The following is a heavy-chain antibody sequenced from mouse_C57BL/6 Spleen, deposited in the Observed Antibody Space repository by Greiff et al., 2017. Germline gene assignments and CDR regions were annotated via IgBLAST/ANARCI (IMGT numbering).Heavy chain of an antibody. Sequence: QVQLKQSGPGLVQPSQSLSITCTVSGFSLTSYGVHWVRQSPGKGLEWLGVLWSGGSTDYNAAFISRLSISKDNSKSQVFFKMNSLQADDTAIYYCARFYYGSRRRGYFDVWGTGTTVTVSS. CDR3: ARFYYGSRRRGYFDV. CDR2: LWSGGST. CDR1: GFSLTSYG. D-gene: IGHD1-1*01. V-gene: IGHV2-2*01. J-gene: IGHJ1*03.